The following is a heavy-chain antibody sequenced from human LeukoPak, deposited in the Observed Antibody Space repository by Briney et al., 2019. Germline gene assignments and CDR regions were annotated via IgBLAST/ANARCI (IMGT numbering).Heavy chain of an antibody. V-gene: IGHV3-53*01. J-gene: IGHJ4*02. CDR3: AKGDTTWELPHDY. Sequence: GGSLRLSCAASRFTVSSNYMSWVRQAPGKGLEWVSVIYSGGSTYYADSVKGRFTISRDNSKNTLYLQMNSLRVEDTAVYYCAKGDTTWELPHDYWGQGTLVTVSS. CDR2: IYSGGST. D-gene: IGHD1-26*01. CDR1: RFTVSSNY.